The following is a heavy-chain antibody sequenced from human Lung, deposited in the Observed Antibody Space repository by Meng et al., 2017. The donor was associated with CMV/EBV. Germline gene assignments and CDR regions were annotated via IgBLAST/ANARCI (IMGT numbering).Heavy chain of an antibody. CDR2: IIPILGIA. D-gene: IGHD6-13*01. CDR3: ARDRGGWQHQLVRYYYGMDV. J-gene: IGHJ6*02. V-gene: IGHV1-69*10. Sequence: SVKVSCKASGGTFSSYAISWVRQAPGQGLEWMGGIIPILGIANYAQKFQGRVTITADKSTSTAYMELSSLRSEDTAVYYCARDRGGWQHQLVRYYYGMDVWXQGTTVXVSS. CDR1: GGTFSSYA.